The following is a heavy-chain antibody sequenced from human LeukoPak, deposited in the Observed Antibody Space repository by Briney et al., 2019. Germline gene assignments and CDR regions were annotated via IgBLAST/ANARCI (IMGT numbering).Heavy chain of an antibody. V-gene: IGHV4-39*07. CDR2: IFHSGST. J-gene: IGHJ6*03. CDR3: ARVRRTYYYYMDV. Sequence: SETLSLTCTVSGASISTGNYYWGWIRQPPGKGLAWIGSIFHSGSTYYNPSLKSRVTISLDTPKNQFSLKLSSVTAADTAVYYCARVRRTYYYYMDVWGKGTTVTVSS. CDR1: GASISTGNYY.